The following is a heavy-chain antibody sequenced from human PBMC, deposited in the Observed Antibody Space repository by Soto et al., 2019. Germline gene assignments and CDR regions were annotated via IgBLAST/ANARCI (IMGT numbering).Heavy chain of an antibody. CDR1: GGSITSTSYY. J-gene: IGHJ5*02. Sequence: SETLSLTCTVSGGSITSTSYYWAWLRQPPGEGLDWIGTIYYSGSTYYKPSLKSRATISLDPSKNQFSLKLNSATAADTAVYYCAAKQWMRVQYGSSSASLTKSSASLIWFDPWGQGTLVTVSS. V-gene: IGHV4-39*01. D-gene: IGHD6-6*01. CDR3: AAKQWMRVQYGSSSASLTKSSASLIWFDP. CDR2: IYYSGST.